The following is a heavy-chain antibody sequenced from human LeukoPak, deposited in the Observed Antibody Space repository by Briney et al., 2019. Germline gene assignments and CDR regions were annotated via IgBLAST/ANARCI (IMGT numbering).Heavy chain of an antibody. CDR2: ISTGGDI. CDR1: AGSICNYY. Sequence: PSETLSLTCAVSAGSICNYYCSWARQPPGKGPEFIGYISTGGDINYSHSLRRRATISINQSNKQMSLTLTSLTTADTAVYFCVRGPGRGYDLEPWGQGSPVTVXX. D-gene: IGHD3-22*01. J-gene: IGHJ5*02. V-gene: IGHV4-4*08. CDR3: VRGPGRGYDLEP.